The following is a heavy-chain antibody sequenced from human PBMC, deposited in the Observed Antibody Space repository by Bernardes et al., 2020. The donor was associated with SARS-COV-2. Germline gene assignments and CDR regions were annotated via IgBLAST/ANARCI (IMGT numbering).Heavy chain of an antibody. CDR1: GGSFRGYY. J-gene: IGHJ5*02. CDR2: INHSGST. D-gene: IGHD4-17*01. V-gene: IGHV4-34*01. CDR3: ARGPSLTTLGWFDP. Sequence: SETLSLTCAVYGGSFRGYYWSWIRQPPGKGLEWIGEINHSGSTNYNPSLKSRVTISVDTSKNQFSLKLSSVTAADTAVYYCARGPSLTTLGWFDPWGQGTLVTVSS.